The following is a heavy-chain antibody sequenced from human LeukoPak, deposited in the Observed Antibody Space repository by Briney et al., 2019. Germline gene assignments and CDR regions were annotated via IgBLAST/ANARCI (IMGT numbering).Heavy chain of an antibody. Sequence: GGSLRLSCAASGFTSSSYWMSWVRQAPGKGLERVANIKKDGSKKYDVVYVKGRFTISRDNAKISLYLQMNSVGAEDAAVYYCARDSSGYYYPDAFDIWGQGTMVTVSS. CDR2: IKKDGSKK. D-gene: IGHD3-22*01. J-gene: IGHJ3*02. V-gene: IGHV3-7*04. CDR3: ARDSSGYYYPDAFDI. CDR1: GFTSSSYW.